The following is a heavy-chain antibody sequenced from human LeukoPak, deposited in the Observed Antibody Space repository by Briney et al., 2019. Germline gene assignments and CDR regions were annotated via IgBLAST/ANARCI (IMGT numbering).Heavy chain of an antibody. D-gene: IGHD1-26*01. CDR1: GGSISSYY. J-gene: IGHJ4*02. CDR3: ARLILSGSYLYYFDY. V-gene: IGHV4-59*08. Sequence: SETLSLTCTVSGGSISSYYWSWIRQPPGKGLEWIGYISYSGNTNYNPSLKSRVTISVDMSKNQFSLQLSSVTAADTAVYHCARLILSGSYLYYFDYWGQGTLVTVPS. CDR2: ISYSGNT.